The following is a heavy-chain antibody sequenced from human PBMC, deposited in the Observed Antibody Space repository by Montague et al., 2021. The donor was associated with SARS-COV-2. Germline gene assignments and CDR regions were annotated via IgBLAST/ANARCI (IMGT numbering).Heavy chain of an antibody. CDR2: IYYSGST. CDR1: GGSISSYY. Sequence: SETLSLICTVSGGSISSYYWSWIRQPPGKGLEWIGYIYYSGSTNYNPSLKSRVTISVDTSKNQFSLKLSSVTAADTAVYYCARGIFTIPFIPAHYYMDVWAKGPRSPSP. V-gene: IGHV4-59*01. D-gene: IGHD3-3*01. CDR3: ARGIFTIPFIPAHYYMDV. J-gene: IGHJ6*03.